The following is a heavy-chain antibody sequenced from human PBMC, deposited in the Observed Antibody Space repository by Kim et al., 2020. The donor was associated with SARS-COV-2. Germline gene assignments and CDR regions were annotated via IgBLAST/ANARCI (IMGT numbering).Heavy chain of an antibody. D-gene: IGHD3-3*01. Sequence: SETLSLTCTVSGGSISSYYWSWIRQPPGKGLEWIGYIYYSGSTNYNPSLKSRVTISVDTSKNQFSLKLSSVTAADTAVYYCASYRAFWSGYYFDYWGQGTLVTVSS. CDR3: ASYRAFWSGYYFDY. V-gene: IGHV4-59*01. CDR2: IYYSGST. CDR1: GGSISSYY. J-gene: IGHJ4*02.